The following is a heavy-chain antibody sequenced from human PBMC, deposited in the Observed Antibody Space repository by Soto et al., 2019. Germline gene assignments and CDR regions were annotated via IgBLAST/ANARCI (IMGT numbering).Heavy chain of an antibody. Sequence: QVQLQESGPGLVKPSETLSLTCTVSGGSVISSTYYWSWIRQPPGKGLEWFGYIYYSGSTNYNPSLKSRVTISLDTSKNQFSLKLTSVTAGDTAVYYCARVVGATKPWYFDLWGRGTLVTVSS. CDR2: IYYSGST. CDR3: ARVVGATKPWYFDL. CDR1: GGSVISSTYY. D-gene: IGHD1-26*01. J-gene: IGHJ2*01. V-gene: IGHV4-61*01.